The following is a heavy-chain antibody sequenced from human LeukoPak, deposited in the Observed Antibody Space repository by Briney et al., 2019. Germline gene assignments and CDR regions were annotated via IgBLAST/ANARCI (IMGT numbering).Heavy chain of an antibody. CDR2: IYYSGST. Sequence: SETLSLTCTVSGGSISSYYWSWIRQPPGKGLEWIGYIYYSGSTNYNPSLKSRVTISVDTSKSQFSLKLSSVTAADTAVYYCARLNYDFWSSGGNWFDPWGQGTLVTVSS. D-gene: IGHD3-3*01. J-gene: IGHJ5*02. V-gene: IGHV4-59*08. CDR3: ARLNYDFWSSGGNWFDP. CDR1: GGSISSYY.